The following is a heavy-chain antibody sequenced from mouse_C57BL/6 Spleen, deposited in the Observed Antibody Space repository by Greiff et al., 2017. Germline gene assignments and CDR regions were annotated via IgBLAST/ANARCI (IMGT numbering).Heavy chain of an antibody. Sequence: QVQLKESGPGLVQPSQSLSITCTVSGFSLTSYGVHWVRQSPGKGLEWLGVIWRGGSTDYNAAFMSRLSITKDNSKSQVFFKMNSLQADDTAIYYCAKEGHYYGSSYWYFDVWGTGTTVTVSS. D-gene: IGHD1-1*01. J-gene: IGHJ1*03. CDR2: IWRGGST. CDR3: AKEGHYYGSSYWYFDV. CDR1: GFSLTSYG. V-gene: IGHV2-5*01.